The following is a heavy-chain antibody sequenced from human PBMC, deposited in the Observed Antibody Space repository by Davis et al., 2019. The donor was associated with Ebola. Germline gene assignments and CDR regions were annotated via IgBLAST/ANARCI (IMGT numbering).Heavy chain of an antibody. CDR3: TRGSGFWSGYFMAYFEY. Sequence: ASVKVSCKASGYSFIGHYIHWVRQAPGQGLEWMGWINPNAGNTKYEQKFQDRITMTRDTSTTTVYLEFSALRSDDTAVYYCTRGSGFWSGYFMAYFEYWGQGTVVSVYS. CDR1: GYSFIGHY. V-gene: IGHV1-2*02. CDR2: INPNAGNT. D-gene: IGHD3-3*01. J-gene: IGHJ4*02.